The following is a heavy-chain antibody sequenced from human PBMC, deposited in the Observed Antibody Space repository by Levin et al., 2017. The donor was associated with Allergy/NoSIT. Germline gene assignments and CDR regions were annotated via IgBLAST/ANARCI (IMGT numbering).Heavy chain of an antibody. J-gene: IGHJ4*02. Sequence: GGSLRLSCAASAFTFTSYWMHWVRQAPGKGLVWVSRINSDGSNTRYADSVKGRFTVSRDNAKNTLYLQMNSLRAEDTAVYYCARSNEGGFDYWGQGTLVTVSS. CDR3: ARSNEGGFDY. CDR2: INSDGSNT. CDR1: AFTFTSYW. D-gene: IGHD3-16*01. V-gene: IGHV3-74*01.